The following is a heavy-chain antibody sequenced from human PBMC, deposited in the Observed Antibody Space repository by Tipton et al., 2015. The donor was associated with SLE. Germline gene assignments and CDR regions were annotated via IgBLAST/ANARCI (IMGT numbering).Heavy chain of an antibody. V-gene: IGHV4-34*01. J-gene: IGHJ4*02. CDR1: GGSVSGHY. D-gene: IGHD3-10*01. Sequence: TLSLTCAVYGGSVSGHYWSWIRQPPGKGLEWIGEINHSGRTNYNPSLKSRVTISVDTSKNQFSLKLSSVTAADTAVYYCAGGGVLWGQGTLVTVSS. CDR3: AGGGVL. CDR2: INHSGRT.